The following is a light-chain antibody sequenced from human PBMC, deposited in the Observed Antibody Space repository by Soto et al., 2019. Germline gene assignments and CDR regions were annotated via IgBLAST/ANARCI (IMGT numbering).Light chain of an antibody. J-gene: IGLJ1*01. CDR1: SSNIGSNY. Sequence: QSLLTQPPSASGTPGQRVTISCSGSSSNIGSNYVYWYQQLPGTAPKLLIYRNNQRPSGVPDRFSGSKSGTSASLAISGLRSEDEADYYCAAWDDSLSGRVFGTGNKVTVL. CDR3: AAWDDSLSGRV. V-gene: IGLV1-47*01. CDR2: RNN.